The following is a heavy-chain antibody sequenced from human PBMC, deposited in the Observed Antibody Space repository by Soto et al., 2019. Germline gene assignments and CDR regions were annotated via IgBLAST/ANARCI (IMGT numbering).Heavy chain of an antibody. Sequence: ASVKVSCKASGGTFSSYAISWVRQAPGQGLEWMGWMNPNSGNTGYAQKYQGRVTMTRNISISTAYMELSSLTSEDTAVYYCARGVGRSSWQNYWVQGALVTVSS. D-gene: IGHD6-13*01. J-gene: IGHJ4*02. V-gene: IGHV1-8*02. CDR1: GGTFSSYA. CDR3: ARGVGRSSWQNY. CDR2: MNPNSGNT.